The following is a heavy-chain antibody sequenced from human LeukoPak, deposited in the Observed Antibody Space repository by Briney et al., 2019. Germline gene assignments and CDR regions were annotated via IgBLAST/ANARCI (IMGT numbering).Heavy chain of an antibody. Sequence: SETLSLTCTVSGGSISSYYLSWIRQPAGKGLEWIGRIYTSGSTNYNPSLKSRVTMSVDTSKNQFSLKLSSVTAADTAVYYCASDYGDYASFDIWGQGTMVTVSS. D-gene: IGHD4-17*01. V-gene: IGHV4-4*07. J-gene: IGHJ3*02. CDR2: IYTSGST. CDR1: GGSISSYY. CDR3: ASDYGDYASFDI.